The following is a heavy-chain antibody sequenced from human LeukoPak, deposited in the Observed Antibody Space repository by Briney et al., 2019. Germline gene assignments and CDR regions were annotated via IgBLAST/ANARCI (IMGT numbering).Heavy chain of an antibody. V-gene: IGHV1-2*02. Sequence: ASVTVSCKASGYTFTGYYMHWVRQAPGQGLEWMGWINPNSGGTNYAQKFQGRVTMTRDTSISTAYMELSRLRSDDTAVYYCARSARFYYSSSWYGSDWFDPWGQGTLVTVSS. CDR2: INPNSGGT. CDR1: GYTFTGYY. D-gene: IGHD6-13*01. J-gene: IGHJ5*02. CDR3: ARSARFYYSSSWYGSDWFDP.